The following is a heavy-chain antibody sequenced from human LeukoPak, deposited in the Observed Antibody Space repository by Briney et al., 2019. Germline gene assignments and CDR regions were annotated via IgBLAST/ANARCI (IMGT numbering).Heavy chain of an antibody. Sequence: PSETLSLTRTASGGSISSSSYYWGWIRRSPGKGLEWNGSIYYSGSTYNNPSLRSRITISVDTSKNHFSLKLSSVTAADTALYYCARSRGYFDYWGQGTLVTVSS. CDR1: GGSISSSSYY. CDR2: IYYSGST. D-gene: IGHD6-13*01. V-gene: IGHV4-39*02. J-gene: IGHJ4*02. CDR3: ARSRGYFDY.